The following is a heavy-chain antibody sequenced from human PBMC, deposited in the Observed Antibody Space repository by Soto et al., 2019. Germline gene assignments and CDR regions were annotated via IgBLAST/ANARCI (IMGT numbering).Heavy chain of an antibody. D-gene: IGHD6-13*01. CDR3: ARGLAQQQLLIYYYYYMDV. CDR1: GFTFSDYY. J-gene: IGHJ6*03. Sequence: QVQLVESGGGLVKPGGPLRLSCSASGFTFSDYYMSWIRQAPGKGLEWVSYISSSGSTIYYADSVKGRFTISRDNAKNSLYLQMNSLRAEDTAVYYCARGLAQQQLLIYYYYYMDVWGKGTTVTVSS. V-gene: IGHV3-11*01. CDR2: ISSSGSTI.